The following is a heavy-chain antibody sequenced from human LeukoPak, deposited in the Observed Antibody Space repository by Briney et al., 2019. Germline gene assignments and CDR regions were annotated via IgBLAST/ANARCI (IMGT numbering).Heavy chain of an antibody. D-gene: IGHD3-3*01. J-gene: IGHJ4*02. Sequence: ASVKVSCKASGYTFTSYYIHWVRQAPGQGLEWMGVFNPSGGSASYAQKFQGRVTMTSDTSTTTVYMELSSLRSEDTAVYYCSKDRGVFGVAYSLDYWGQGTLVTVSS. CDR2: FNPSGGSA. CDR1: GYTFTSYY. CDR3: SKDRGVFGVAYSLDY. V-gene: IGHV1-46*01.